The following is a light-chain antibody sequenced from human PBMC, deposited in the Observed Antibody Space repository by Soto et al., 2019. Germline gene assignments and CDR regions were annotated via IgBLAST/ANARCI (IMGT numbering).Light chain of an antibody. Sequence: QSALTQPASVSGSPGQSITISCTGTGSDVGGYNSVSWYRQDPGKAPKLMIYDVTNRPSGVSNRFSGSKSGNTASLTISGLQAEDEADYYCSSFTSSITYVFGTGTKVTVL. V-gene: IGLV2-14*01. CDR3: SSFTSSITYV. CDR2: DVT. CDR1: GSDVGGYNS. J-gene: IGLJ1*01.